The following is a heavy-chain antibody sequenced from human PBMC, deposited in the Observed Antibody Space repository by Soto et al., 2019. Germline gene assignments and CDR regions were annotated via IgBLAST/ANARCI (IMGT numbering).Heavy chain of an antibody. J-gene: IGHJ4*02. V-gene: IGHV4-31*03. CDR1: GGSVSSGAYY. CDR3: ARGGRSGWLGFDF. CDR2: IYYNGGT. D-gene: IGHD6-19*01. Sequence: TLSLTCTVSGGSVSSGAYYWNCIRQHPGKGLEWIGYIYYNGGTYYSPSLKSRVTISIDTSKNQFSLELSSVTAADTAIYYCARGGRSGWLGFDFWGLGALVTVSS.